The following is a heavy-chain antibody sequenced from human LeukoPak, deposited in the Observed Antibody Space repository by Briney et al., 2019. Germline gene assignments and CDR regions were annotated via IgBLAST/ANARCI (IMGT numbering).Heavy chain of an antibody. CDR3: ARDPITARGSYYPYFDY. J-gene: IGHJ4*02. CDR2: ISYDGSNK. V-gene: IGHV3-30*04. D-gene: IGHD3-10*01. CDR1: GFTFSSYA. Sequence: GGSLRLSCAASGFTFSSYATHWVRQAPGKGLEWVAVISYDGSNKYYADSVKGRFTISRDNSKNTLYLQMNSLRAEDTAVYYCARDPITARGSYYPYFDYWGQRTLVTVSS.